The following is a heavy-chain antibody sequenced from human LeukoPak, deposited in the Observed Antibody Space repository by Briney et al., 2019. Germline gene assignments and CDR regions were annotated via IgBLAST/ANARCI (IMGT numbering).Heavy chain of an antibody. Sequence: LPGGSLRLSCAASGFTFSSYAMSWVRQAPGKGLEWVSAISGSGGSTYYADSVKGRFTISRDNSRNTLYLQVNSLRAEDTAAYFCARGVLTGGTYFAYWGQGTLVTVSS. J-gene: IGHJ4*02. D-gene: IGHD4/OR15-4a*01. V-gene: IGHV3-23*01. CDR3: ARGVLTGGTYFAY. CDR1: GFTFSSYA. CDR2: ISGSGGST.